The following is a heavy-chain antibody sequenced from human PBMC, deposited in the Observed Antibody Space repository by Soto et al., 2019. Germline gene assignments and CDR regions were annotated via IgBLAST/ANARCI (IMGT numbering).Heavy chain of an antibody. V-gene: IGHV5-51*01. D-gene: IGHD4-17*01. J-gene: IGHJ6*02. CDR2: IYPIDSDT. CDR3: ARRSAVTTFYFYGMDV. Sequence: GESLKISCKVSGDSFNSNWIAWVRQGPGRGLEWMGIIYPIDSDTRYSPSFQGQVTISVDRSVNSAFLQWRSLKASDTATYYCARRSAVTTFYFYGMDVWGQGTTVTVSS. CDR1: GDSFNSNW.